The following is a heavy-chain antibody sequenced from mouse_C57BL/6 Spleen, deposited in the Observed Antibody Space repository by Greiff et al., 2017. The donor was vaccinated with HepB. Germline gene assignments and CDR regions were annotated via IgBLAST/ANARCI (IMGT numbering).Heavy chain of an antibody. J-gene: IGHJ1*03. D-gene: IGHD1-1*01. Sequence: VQLQQSGPELVKPGASVKIPCKASGYTFTDYNMDWVKQSHGKSLEWIGDINPNNGGTIYNQKFKGKATLTVDKSSSTAYMELRSLSSEDTAVYYFARPITTVVYWYFDVWGTGTTVTVSS. CDR2: INPNNGGT. CDR1: GYTFTDYN. V-gene: IGHV1-18*01. CDR3: ARPITTVVYWYFDV.